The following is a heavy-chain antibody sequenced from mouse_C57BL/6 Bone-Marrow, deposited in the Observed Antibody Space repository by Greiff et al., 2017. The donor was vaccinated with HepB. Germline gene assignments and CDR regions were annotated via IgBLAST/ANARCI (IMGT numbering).Heavy chain of an antibody. CDR2: IWSGGST. V-gene: IGHV2-2*01. Sequence: VTLQESGPGLVQPSQSLSITCTVSGFSLTSYGVHWVRQSPGKGLEWLGVIWSGGSTDYNAAFISRLSISKDNSKRQVFFKMNSLQADDTAIYYCASPYGSPYAMDYWGQGTSVTVSS. CDR1: GFSLTSYG. J-gene: IGHJ4*01. CDR3: ASPYGSPYAMDY. D-gene: IGHD1-1*01.